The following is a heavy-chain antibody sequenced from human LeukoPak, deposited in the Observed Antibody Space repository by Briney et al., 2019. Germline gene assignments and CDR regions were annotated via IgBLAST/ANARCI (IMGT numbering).Heavy chain of an antibody. CDR1: GGSISGYY. D-gene: IGHD3-10*01. Sequence: SETLSLTCTVSGGSISGYYWSWIRQPPGKGLEWIGYIHYTGSTNQNPSLKSRVSISVDTSKNQFSLKLSSVTAADTAVYFCARYYCPGDRCSHLDYWGQGILVSVSS. CDR3: ARYYCPGDRCSHLDY. CDR2: IHYTGST. V-gene: IGHV4-59*08. J-gene: IGHJ4*02.